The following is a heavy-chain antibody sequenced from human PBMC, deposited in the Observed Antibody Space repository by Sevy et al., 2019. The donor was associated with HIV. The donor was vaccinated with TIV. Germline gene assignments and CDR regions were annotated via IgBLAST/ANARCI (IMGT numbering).Heavy chain of an antibody. CDR3: ARSYSSSWYILYYFEY. CDR2: IGSSNSYI. J-gene: IGHJ4*02. Sequence: GGSLRLSCAASGFSFSSYSVSWVRQAPGKGLEWVASIGSSNSYIYYADSVKGRFTISRDNAKNSRFLHMNTLRAEDTAVYYCARSYSSSWYILYYFEYWGQGTPVTVSS. D-gene: IGHD6-13*01. V-gene: IGHV3-21*01. CDR1: GFSFSSYS.